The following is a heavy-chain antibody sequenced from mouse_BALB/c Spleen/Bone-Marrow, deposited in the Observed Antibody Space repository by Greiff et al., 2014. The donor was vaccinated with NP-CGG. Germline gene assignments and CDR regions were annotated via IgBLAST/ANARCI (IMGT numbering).Heavy chain of an antibody. J-gene: IGHJ3*01. CDR1: GYTFTNYW. Sequence: QVQLQQSGAELAKPRASVKMSCKASGYTFTNYWMHWVKQRPGQGLEWIGYIDPCTGYTEYNQKFKDKATLTADKSSSTAYMQLSSLTSEDSAVYYCARGGIYDGYSYWGQGTLVTVSA. CDR3: ARGGIYDGYSY. V-gene: IGHV1-7*01. CDR2: IDPCTGYT. D-gene: IGHD2-3*01.